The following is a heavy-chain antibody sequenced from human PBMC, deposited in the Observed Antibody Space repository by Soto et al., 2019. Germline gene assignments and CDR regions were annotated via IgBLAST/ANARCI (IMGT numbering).Heavy chain of an antibody. CDR3: AKDVYFGSYYCDQ. V-gene: IGHV3-30*04. J-gene: IGHJ4*02. Sequence: PGGSLRLSCVASRFTVSRFAMHWVRRAPGKGLEWVAVISYDGTQKHYVDSVKGRFTLSRDESDNTVYLQMNRLRPEDTAVYYCAKDVYFGSYYCDQWGQGTRVSVSS. D-gene: IGHD3-9*01. CDR1: RFTVSRFA. CDR2: ISYDGTQK.